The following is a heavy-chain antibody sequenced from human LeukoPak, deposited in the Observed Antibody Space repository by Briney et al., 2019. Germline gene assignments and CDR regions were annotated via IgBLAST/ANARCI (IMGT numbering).Heavy chain of an antibody. V-gene: IGHV4-39*01. D-gene: IGHD3-22*01. J-gene: IGHJ6*03. CDR2: NSYSGST. CDR3: VRNQYISSGFAPYNYYMDV. Sequence: SETLSLTCTVSGGSISSSSYYWGWIRQPPGKGLELIGSNSYSGSTYYNPSLKSRVTISVDTSKNQFSLKLSSVTAADTAVYYCVRNQYISSGFAPYNYYMDVWGKGTTVTVSS. CDR1: GGSISSSSYY.